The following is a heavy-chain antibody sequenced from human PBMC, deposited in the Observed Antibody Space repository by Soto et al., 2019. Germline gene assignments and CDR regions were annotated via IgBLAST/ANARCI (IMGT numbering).Heavy chain of an antibody. J-gene: IGHJ6*02. D-gene: IGHD2-15*01. Sequence: SETLSLTCAVYGGSFSGYYWSWIRQPPGKGLEWIGEINHSGSTNYNPSLKSRVTISVDTSKNQFSLKLSSVTAADTAVYYCARAAPRYCSGGSCYYYGMDVWGQGTTVTVSS. CDR1: GGSFSGYY. CDR3: ARAAPRYCSGGSCYYYGMDV. V-gene: IGHV4-34*01. CDR2: INHSGST.